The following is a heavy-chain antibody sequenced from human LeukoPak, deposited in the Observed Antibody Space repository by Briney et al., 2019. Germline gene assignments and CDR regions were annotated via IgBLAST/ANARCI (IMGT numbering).Heavy chain of an antibody. V-gene: IGHV4-34*01. CDR2: INHSGST. CDR1: GGSFSGYY. CDR3: AREHGIRVSFFDY. Sequence: PSETLSLTCAVYGGSFSGYYWNWIRQPPGKGLEWIGEINHSGSTNYNPSLKSRVTISVDTSKNQFSLKLSSVTAADTAVYYCAREHGIRVSFFDYWGQGTLVTVSS. J-gene: IGHJ4*02. D-gene: IGHD1-14*01.